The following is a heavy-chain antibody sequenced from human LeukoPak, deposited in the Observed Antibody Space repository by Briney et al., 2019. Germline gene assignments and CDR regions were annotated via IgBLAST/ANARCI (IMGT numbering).Heavy chain of an antibody. V-gene: IGHV4-59*08. CDR3: ARFRGGVGWEY. D-gene: IGHD5-24*01. J-gene: IGHJ4*02. CDR2: VYNSGST. Sequence: PSETLSLTCTVSGGSISTYYWSWIRQPPGKGLEYIGYVYNSGSTNYNPSLKSRLTKSVDTSKKQFSLKLTSVTAADTAVYYCARFRGGVGWEYWGQGTLVTVSS. CDR1: GGSISTYY.